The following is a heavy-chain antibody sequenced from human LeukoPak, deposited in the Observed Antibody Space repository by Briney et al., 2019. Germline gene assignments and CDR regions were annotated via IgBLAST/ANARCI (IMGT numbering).Heavy chain of an antibody. D-gene: IGHD2-2*02. CDR2: ISYDGNNN. Sequence: PGGSLRLSCAASGFTFTNYALHWVRQAPGKGLEWVAVISYDGNNNYYADSMKGRFTISRDNSKNTLYLQMNSLRAEDTAVYYCAKQHCSSTSCYSGIDYYFDYWGQGTVVTVSS. CDR3: AKQHCSSTSCYSGIDYYFDY. J-gene: IGHJ4*02. V-gene: IGHV3-30*18. CDR1: GFTFTNYA.